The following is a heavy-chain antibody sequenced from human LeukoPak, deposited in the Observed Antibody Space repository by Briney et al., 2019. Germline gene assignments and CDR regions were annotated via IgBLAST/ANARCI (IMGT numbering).Heavy chain of an antibody. Sequence: GRSLRLSCAASGFTFSSYGMHWVRQAPGKGLEWVAVIWYDGSNKCYADSVKGRFTISRDNSKNTLYLQMNSLRAEDTAVYYCARDYYDSSGYLPDFYYYYYGMDVWGQGTTVTVSS. D-gene: IGHD3-22*01. CDR1: GFTFSSYG. CDR3: ARDYYDSSGYLPDFYYYYYGMDV. V-gene: IGHV3-33*01. J-gene: IGHJ6*02. CDR2: IWYDGSNK.